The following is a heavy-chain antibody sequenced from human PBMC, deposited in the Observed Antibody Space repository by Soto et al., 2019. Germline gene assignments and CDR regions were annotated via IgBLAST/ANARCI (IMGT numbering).Heavy chain of an antibody. Sequence: EVQLVESGGGLVQPGGSLRLSCAASGFTFSSYSMNWVRQAPGKGLEWVSYISRSSSTIYYADSVKGRFTISRDNAKNSLYLQMNSLRAEDTAVYYCARVAVVAAPFFDYWGQGTLVTVSS. CDR3: ARVAVVAAPFFDY. V-gene: IGHV3-48*01. CDR2: ISRSSSTI. CDR1: GFTFSSYS. D-gene: IGHD2-15*01. J-gene: IGHJ4*02.